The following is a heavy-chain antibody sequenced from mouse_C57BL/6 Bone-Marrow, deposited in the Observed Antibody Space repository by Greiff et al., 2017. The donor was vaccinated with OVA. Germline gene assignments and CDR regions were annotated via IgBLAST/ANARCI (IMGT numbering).Heavy chain of an antibody. CDR3: ARQEITTVAMDY. Sequence: EVKLLESGGGLVQPGGSLKLSCAASGIDFSRYWMSWVRRAPGKGLEWIGEINPDSSTINYAPSLKDKFIISRDNAKNTLYLQMSKVRSEDTALYYCARQEITTVAMDYWGQGTSVTVAS. CDR1: GIDFSRYW. J-gene: IGHJ4*01. D-gene: IGHD1-1*01. V-gene: IGHV4-1*01. CDR2: INPDSSTI.